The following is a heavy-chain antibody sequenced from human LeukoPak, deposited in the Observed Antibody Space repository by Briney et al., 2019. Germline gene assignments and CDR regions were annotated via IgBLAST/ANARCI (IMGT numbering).Heavy chain of an antibody. D-gene: IGHD1-7*01. CDR2: ITPFFGTS. Sequence: GASVKVSCKASGGTFNDFAFSWVRQAPGPGLEWMGGITPFFGTSKYAQKFQGRVTITTDESTSTVYMGLSSLRSDDTAVYYCASGNWNYVLGSWGQGTLVTVSS. CDR3: ASGNWNYVLGS. J-gene: IGHJ4*02. V-gene: IGHV1-69*05. CDR1: GGTFNDFA.